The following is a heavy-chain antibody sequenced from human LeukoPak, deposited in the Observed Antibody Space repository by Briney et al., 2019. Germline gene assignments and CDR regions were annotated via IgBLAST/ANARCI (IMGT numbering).Heavy chain of an antibody. CDR1: GGSFSGYY. D-gene: IGHD3-9*01. V-gene: IGHV4-34*01. CDR2: INHSGST. Sequence: SETLSLTCAVYGGSFSGYYWSWIRQPPGKGLEWIGEINHSGSTNYNPSLKSRVTISVDTSKNQFSLKLSSVTAAGTAVYYCARQAPLRYFDWLHAFDIWGQGTMVTVSS. J-gene: IGHJ3*02. CDR3: ARQAPLRYFDWLHAFDI.